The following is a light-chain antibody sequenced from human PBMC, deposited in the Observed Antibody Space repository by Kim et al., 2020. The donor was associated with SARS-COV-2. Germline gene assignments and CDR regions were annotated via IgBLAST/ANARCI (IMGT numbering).Light chain of an antibody. CDR1: QSVSNS. CDR3: QQRTNWRYS. J-gene: IGKJ2*03. Sequence: SVSPGAKAALSCRASQSVSNSLAWYQQKPGQAPRLLIFDASNRATDIPARFSGSGSGTDFTLTISSLEPEDFAVYFCQQRTNWRYSFGQGTKLEI. V-gene: IGKV3-11*01. CDR2: DAS.